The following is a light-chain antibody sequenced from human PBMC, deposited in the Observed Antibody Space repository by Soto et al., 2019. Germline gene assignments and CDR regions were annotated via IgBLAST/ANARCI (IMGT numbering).Light chain of an antibody. V-gene: IGLV1-44*01. Sequence: QSVLTQPPSASGTPGQRVTISCSGTSSSIGNNRVNWYQQIPGTAPKLLIYSNIQRPSGVPDRFSGSKSGTSASLAITGLQSEDEADYYCSTWDDTLKCPVFGGGTKLTVL. CDR1: SSSIGNNR. CDR3: STWDDTLKCPV. J-gene: IGLJ3*02. CDR2: SNI.